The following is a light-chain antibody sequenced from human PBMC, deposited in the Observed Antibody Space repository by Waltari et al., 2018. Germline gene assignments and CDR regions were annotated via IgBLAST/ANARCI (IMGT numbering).Light chain of an antibody. CDR2: KAS. Sequence: DIQMTQSPSSLSASVGDKVTVTCQTSQTLSNWLAWCQQKPGKAPKPLIYKASSLESGVPSRFSGSGSGTDFTLTISSLQPEDFATNSCQQYHSAPPWTFGQGTKVEIK. V-gene: IGKV1-5*03. CDR3: QQYHSAPPWT. CDR1: QTLSNW. J-gene: IGKJ1*01.